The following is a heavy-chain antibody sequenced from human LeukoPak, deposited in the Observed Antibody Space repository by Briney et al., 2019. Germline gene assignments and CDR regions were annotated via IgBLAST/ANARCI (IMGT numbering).Heavy chain of an antibody. CDR2: ISSSSSYI. CDR3: ARDHADYDFWSGYYYYGMDV. V-gene: IGHV3-21*01. CDR1: GFTFSSYS. J-gene: IGHJ6*02. Sequence: GGSLRLSCAASGFTFSSYSMNWVRQAPGKGLEWVSSISSSSSYIYYADSVKGRFTISRDNAKNTLYLQMNSLRAEDTAVYYCARDHADYDFWSGYYYYGMDVWGQGTTVTVSS. D-gene: IGHD3-3*01.